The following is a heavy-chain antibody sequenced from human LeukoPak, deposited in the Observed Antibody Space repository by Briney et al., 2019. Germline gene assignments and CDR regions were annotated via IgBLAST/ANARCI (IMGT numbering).Heavy chain of an antibody. CDR3: ARDNGGYPFDAFDS. V-gene: IGHV3-30-3*01. CDR2: ITYDGSSK. CDR1: GFTFSNFA. D-gene: IGHD2-8*01. Sequence: GRSLRLSCAASGFTFSNFAMHWVRQAPGKGLEWVAVITYDGSSKYYADSVKGRFTISRDNSKNTLYLQMNSLRAEDTAVYYCARDNGGYPFDAFDSWGQGTMVTVSS. J-gene: IGHJ3*02.